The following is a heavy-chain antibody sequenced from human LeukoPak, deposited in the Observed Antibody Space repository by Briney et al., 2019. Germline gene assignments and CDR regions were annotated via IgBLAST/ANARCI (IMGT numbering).Heavy chain of an antibody. CDR3: ARDMGWQQFDQ. Sequence: GGSLRLSCVASRFTFSNYWMTWVRQAPGKGPERVANIKKDGGEKYYMESVKGRFTISRDNAKNSLYLQMNSLTVEDTAVYYCARDMGWQQFDQWGQGTLVTVSS. CDR2: IKKDGGEK. J-gene: IGHJ4*02. V-gene: IGHV3-7*01. CDR1: RFTFSNYW. D-gene: IGHD5-24*01.